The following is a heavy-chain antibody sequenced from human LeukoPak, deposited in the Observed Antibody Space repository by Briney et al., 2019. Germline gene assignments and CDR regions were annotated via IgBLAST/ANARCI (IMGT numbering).Heavy chain of an antibody. D-gene: IGHD3-3*01. CDR3: ASFIDFWSGYTDY. V-gene: IGHV3-7*01. CDR2: IKQDGSEK. Sequence: GGSLRLPCAASGFTFSNAWMSWVRQAPGKGLEWVANIKQDGSEKYYVDSVKGRFTISRDNARNSLYLQMNSLRAEDTAVYYCASFIDFWSGYTDYWGQGTLVTVSS. J-gene: IGHJ4*02. CDR1: GFTFSNAW.